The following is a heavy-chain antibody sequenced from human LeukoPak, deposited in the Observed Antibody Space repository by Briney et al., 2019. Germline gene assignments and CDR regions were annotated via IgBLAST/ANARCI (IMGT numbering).Heavy chain of an antibody. CDR2: IYSGGST. Sequence: GGSLRLSCAASGFTVSNMYMSWVRQAPGEGLEWVSVIYSGGSTHYADSVKGRFTISGDNSKKTLYIQMNSLRAEDTAVYYCARAWGPYPYFDYWGQGTLVTVSS. V-gene: IGHV3-66*01. CDR3: ARAWGPYPYFDY. J-gene: IGHJ4*02. CDR1: GFTVSNMY. D-gene: IGHD3-16*01.